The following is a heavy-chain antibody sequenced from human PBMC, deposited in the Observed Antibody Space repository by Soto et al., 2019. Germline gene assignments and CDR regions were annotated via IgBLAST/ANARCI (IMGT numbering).Heavy chain of an antibody. Sequence: NPSETLSLTCAVYGGSFSGYYWSWIRQPPGKGLEWIGEINHSGSTNCNPSLKSRVTISVDTSKNQFSLKLSSVTAADTAVYYCARSMIVVPAFDYWGQGTLVTVSS. CDR3: ARSMIVVPAFDY. V-gene: IGHV4-34*01. D-gene: IGHD3-22*01. J-gene: IGHJ4*02. CDR1: GGSFSGYY. CDR2: INHSGST.